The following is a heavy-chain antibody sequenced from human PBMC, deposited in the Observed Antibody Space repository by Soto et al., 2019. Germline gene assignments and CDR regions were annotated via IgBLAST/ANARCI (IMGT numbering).Heavy chain of an antibody. Sequence: GASVKVSCKASGYTFTSYDINWVRQATGQGLEWMGWMNPNSGNTGYAQKFQGRVTMTRNTSISTAYMELSSLRSEDTAVYYCARVRSLDTATNSFDPWGQGILVNVSS. CDR2: MNPNSGNT. J-gene: IGHJ5*02. CDR1: GYTFTSYD. V-gene: IGHV1-8*01. D-gene: IGHD5-18*01. CDR3: ARVRSLDTATNSFDP.